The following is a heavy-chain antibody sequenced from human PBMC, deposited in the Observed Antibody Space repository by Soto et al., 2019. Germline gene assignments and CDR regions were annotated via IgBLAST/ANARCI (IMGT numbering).Heavy chain of an antibody. Sequence: QVQLQESGPGLVKPSQTLSLTCTVSGGSISSGDYYWSWIRQPPGKGLEWIGYIYYSGSTYYNPSLKSRVTISVDTSKNQFSLKLSSVTAADAAVYYCARVGGFGATTIDYWGQGTLVTVSS. V-gene: IGHV4-30-4*01. D-gene: IGHD3-10*01. CDR3: ARVGGFGATTIDY. CDR2: IYYSGST. J-gene: IGHJ4*02. CDR1: GGSISSGDYY.